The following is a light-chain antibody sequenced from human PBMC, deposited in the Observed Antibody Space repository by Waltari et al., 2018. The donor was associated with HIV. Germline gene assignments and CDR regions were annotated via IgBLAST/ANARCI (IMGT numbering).Light chain of an antibody. Sequence: QSVLTQPPSVSAAPGQKVNISCSGSSSNIGNNYVSWYQHLPGTAPKLLISENYKPPSGIPDRFSGSKSGTSATLGITGLQPGDEADYYCGTWDSSLSAGVFGGGTKLTVL. CDR1: SSNIGNNY. V-gene: IGLV1-51*02. CDR2: ENY. CDR3: GTWDSSLSAGV. J-gene: IGLJ2*01.